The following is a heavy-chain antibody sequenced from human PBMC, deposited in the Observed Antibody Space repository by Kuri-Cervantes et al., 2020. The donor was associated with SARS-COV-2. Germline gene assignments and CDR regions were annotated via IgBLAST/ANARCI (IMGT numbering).Heavy chain of an antibody. CDR3: ARGRGPGDFWSGLNWFDP. J-gene: IGHJ5*02. D-gene: IGHD3-3*01. CDR2: IYSSGST. V-gene: IGHV3-53*01. Sequence: ETLSLTCTVSGGSISSYYWSWVRQAPGKGLEWVSVIYSSGSTNYADSVKGRFTISRDNFKNTLYLQMSSLRAEDTAVYYCARGRGPGDFWSGLNWFDPWGQGTLVTVSS. CDR1: GGSISSYY.